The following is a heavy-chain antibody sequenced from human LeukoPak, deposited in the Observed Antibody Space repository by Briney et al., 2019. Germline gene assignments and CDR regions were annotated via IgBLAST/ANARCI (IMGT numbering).Heavy chain of an antibody. CDR3: ASPSTAGLRKGMAV. CDR1: GYTFTSYD. D-gene: IGHD5-12*01. V-gene: IGHV1-8*01. CDR2: MNPNSGNT. J-gene: IGHJ6*02. Sequence: GASVKVSCKASGYTFTSYDINWVRQATGQGLEWMGWMNPNSGNTGYAQKFQGRVTMTRNTSISTAYMELSSLRSEDTAVYYCASPSTAGLRKGMAVGAQGPTVTVSS.